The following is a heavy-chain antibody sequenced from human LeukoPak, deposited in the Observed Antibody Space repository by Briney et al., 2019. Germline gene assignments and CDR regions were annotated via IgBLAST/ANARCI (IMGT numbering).Heavy chain of an antibody. Sequence: ASVKVSCKASGGTFSSYAISWVRQAPGQGLEWMGRIIPIFGTANYAQKFQGRVTITADKSTSTAYMQLRSLRSDDTAVYYCVRGGYCSSTTCLFGDNWFDPWGQGTLVTVSS. J-gene: IGHJ5*02. D-gene: IGHD2-2*01. CDR3: VRGGYCSSTTCLFGDNWFDP. V-gene: IGHV1-69*06. CDR2: IIPIFGTA. CDR1: GGTFSSYA.